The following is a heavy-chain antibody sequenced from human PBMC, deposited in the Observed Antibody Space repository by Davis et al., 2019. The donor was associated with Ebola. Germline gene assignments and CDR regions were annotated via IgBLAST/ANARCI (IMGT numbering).Heavy chain of an antibody. CDR2: ISVTGGST. Sequence: PGGSLRLSCAASGFTFSSYAMSWVRQAPGKGLEWVLAISVTGGSTYYADPVKGRFTISRDNSKNTLYLQMNSLRAEDTAVYYCARYHSSSYYYYDIDVWGQGTTVTVSS. V-gene: IGHV3-23*01. CDR1: GFTFSSYA. D-gene: IGHD6-6*01. J-gene: IGHJ6*02. CDR3: ARYHSSSYYYYDIDV.